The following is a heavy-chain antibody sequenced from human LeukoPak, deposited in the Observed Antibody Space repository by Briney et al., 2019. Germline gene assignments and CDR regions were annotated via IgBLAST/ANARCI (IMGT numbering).Heavy chain of an antibody. CDR2: ISDSGGST. CDR1: GFTFGSYA. V-gene: IGHV3-23*01. J-gene: IGHJ4*02. Sequence: GGSLRLSCAASGFTFGSYAMSWVRQAPGKGLEWVSTISDSGGSTYYAVSVEDRFAISRGNPKNTLYLQMNSLRPEDTAVYYCAKDWDRSGGYCFDSWGQGTLVTVSS. CDR3: AKDWDRSGGYCFDS. D-gene: IGHD1-26*01.